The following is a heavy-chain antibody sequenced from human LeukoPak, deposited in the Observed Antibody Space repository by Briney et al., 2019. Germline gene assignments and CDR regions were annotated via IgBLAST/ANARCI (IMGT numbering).Heavy chain of an antibody. CDR2: LNQDGSDK. Sequence: QSGGSLRLSCAASGFRFSSYGMTWVRQAPGKGLEWVANLNQDGSDKKYVDSVKGRFTISRDNAKNSLYLQMNSLRVEDTALYYCARDAYDYASESWGQGTLVTVSS. CDR1: GFRFSSYG. V-gene: IGHV3-7*01. CDR3: ARDAYDYASES. D-gene: IGHD2-2*01. J-gene: IGHJ5*02.